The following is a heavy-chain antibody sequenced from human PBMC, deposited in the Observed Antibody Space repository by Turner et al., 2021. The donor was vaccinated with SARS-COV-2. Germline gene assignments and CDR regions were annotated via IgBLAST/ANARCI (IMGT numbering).Heavy chain of an antibody. CDR1: GFTFDDCA. V-gene: IGHV3-9*01. CDR3: AKDMLGNYYYYCMDL. J-gene: IGHJ6*02. Sequence: EVQLVESGGGLVQRGRSLRLSGAACGFTFDDCAMHWVRPAPGKGLELVSGISWNIDNIGYAYSVKGRFTISRDNAKNSLYLQMNSLRAEDTALYYCAKDMLGNYYYYCMDLWGQGTTVTVSS. D-gene: IGHD1-26*01. CDR2: ISWNIDNI.